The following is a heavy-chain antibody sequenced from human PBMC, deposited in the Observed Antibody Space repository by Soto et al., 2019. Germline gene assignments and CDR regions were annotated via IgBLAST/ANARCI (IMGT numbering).Heavy chain of an antibody. J-gene: IGHJ4*02. D-gene: IGHD3-22*01. V-gene: IGHV6-1*01. CDR3: ARGGVDYYDSSGYYFSPYYFDY. Sequence: SQTLSLTCTISGDSVSSNSAAWNWIRQSPSRGHEWLGRTYYRSKWYNDYAVSVKSRITINPDTSKNQFSLKLSSVTAADTAVYYCARGGVDYYDSSGYYFSPYYFDYWGQGTLVTVSS. CDR2: TYYRSKWYN. CDR1: GDSVSSNSAA.